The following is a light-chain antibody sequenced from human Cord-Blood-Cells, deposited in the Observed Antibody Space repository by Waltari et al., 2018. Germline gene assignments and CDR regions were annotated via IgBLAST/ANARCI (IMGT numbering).Light chain of an antibody. CDR3: CSYAGSLWV. Sequence: QSALTQPASVSGSPGQSITISCTGTSSDVGSYNLVSWYQQHPGKAPKLMIYEGSKRPSGVSNRFSGSKSGNTASLTISGLQAEDEADYYCCSYAGSLWVFSGGTKLTVL. CDR2: EGS. J-gene: IGLJ3*02. CDR1: SSDVGSYNL. V-gene: IGLV2-23*01.